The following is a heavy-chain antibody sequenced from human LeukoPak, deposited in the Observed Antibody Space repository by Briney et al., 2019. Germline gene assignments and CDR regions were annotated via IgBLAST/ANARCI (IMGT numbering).Heavy chain of an antibody. D-gene: IGHD3-22*01. CDR3: AKDISGDSSHGAFDI. V-gene: IGHV3-7*01. CDR2: ISDDGSKT. J-gene: IGHJ3*02. Sequence: GGSLRLSCAVSGFTFSSHWMSWVRQAPGKGLEWVANISDDGSKTYYVESVKGRFTISRDNSKNTLYLQMNSLRAEDTAVYYCAKDISGDSSHGAFDIWGQGTMVTVSS. CDR1: GFTFSSHW.